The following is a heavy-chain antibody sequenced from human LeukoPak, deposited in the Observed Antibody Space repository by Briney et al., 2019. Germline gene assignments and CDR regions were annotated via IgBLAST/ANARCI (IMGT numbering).Heavy chain of an antibody. CDR2: ISGSGGST. CDR3: AKVKEDSSSWPIDY. V-gene: IGHV3-23*01. J-gene: IGHJ4*02. D-gene: IGHD6-13*01. Sequence: GGSLRLSCAASGFTFSSYAMSWVRQAPGKGLEWVSAISGSGGSTYYADSVKGRLTISRDNSKYTLYLQMNSLRAEDTGVYYCAKVKEDSSSWPIDYWGEGTLVSVSS. CDR1: GFTFSSYA.